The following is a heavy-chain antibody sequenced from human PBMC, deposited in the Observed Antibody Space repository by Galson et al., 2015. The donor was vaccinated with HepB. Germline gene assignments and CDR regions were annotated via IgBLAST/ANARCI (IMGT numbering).Heavy chain of an antibody. V-gene: IGHV1-46*03. CDR3: ARNPRVLRSPGGWNYYYYYYMDV. D-gene: IGHD3-3*01. Sequence: SVKVSCKASGHTFTNYYMHWVRQAPGQGLEWMGIINPSGGYTSYAQKFQGRVTMTRDTSTSTVYMQLSSLISGDTAVYYCARNPRVLRSPGGWNYYYYYYMDVWGKGTTVTVSS. J-gene: IGHJ6*03. CDR2: INPSGGYT. CDR1: GHTFTNYY.